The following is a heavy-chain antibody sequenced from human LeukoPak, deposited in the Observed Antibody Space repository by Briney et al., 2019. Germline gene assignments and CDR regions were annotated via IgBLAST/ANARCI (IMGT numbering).Heavy chain of an antibody. Sequence: PGGSLRLSCAASGFTFSSYAMHWVRQAPGKGLEGVAVISYDGSNKYYADSVKGRFTISRDNSKNTLYLQMNSLRAEDTAVYYCARALWFGELQDYWGQGTLVTVSS. D-gene: IGHD3-10*01. CDR3: ARALWFGELQDY. V-gene: IGHV3-30*04. J-gene: IGHJ4*02. CDR1: GFTFSSYA. CDR2: ISYDGSNK.